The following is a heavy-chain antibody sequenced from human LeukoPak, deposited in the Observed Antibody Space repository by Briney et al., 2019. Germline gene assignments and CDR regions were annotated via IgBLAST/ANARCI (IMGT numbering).Heavy chain of an antibody. D-gene: IGHD1-1*01. Sequence: GGSLRLSCAASGFSFSDAWMSWVRQAPGRGLEWVGRIKSKADGGTTDYAAPVNGRFTMSRDDSKNTLSLQMNSLNTEDTAVYYCTADTPDFALYDLDYWGQGTLVTASS. J-gene: IGHJ4*02. CDR2: IKSKADGGTT. V-gene: IGHV3-15*01. CDR1: GFSFSDAW. CDR3: TADTPDFALYDLDY.